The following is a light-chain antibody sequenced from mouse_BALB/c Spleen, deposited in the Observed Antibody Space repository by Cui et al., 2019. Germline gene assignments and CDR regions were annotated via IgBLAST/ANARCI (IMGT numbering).Light chain of an antibody. CDR3: HQWSSYPWT. CDR1: SSVSY. CDR2: STS. J-gene: IGKJ1*01. V-gene: IGKV4-80*01. Sequence: QIVLTQSPAIMSAFLGEEITLTGSASSSVSYMHWYQQKSGTSPKLLIYSTSNLASGVPSRFSGSGSGTFYSLTISSVEAEDAADYYCHQWSSYPWTFGGGTKLEIK.